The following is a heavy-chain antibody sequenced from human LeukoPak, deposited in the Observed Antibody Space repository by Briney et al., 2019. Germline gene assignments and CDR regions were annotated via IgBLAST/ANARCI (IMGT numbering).Heavy chain of an antibody. CDR3: ARVGIVGATSDY. CDR1: GGSISSGGYY. CDR2: IYHSGST. Sequence: PSQTLSLTCTVSGGSISSGGYYWSWIRQPPGKGLEWIGYIYHSGSTYYNPSLKSRVTISVDRSKNQFSLKLSSVTAADTAVYYCARVGIVGATSDYWGQGTLVTVSS. V-gene: IGHV4-30-2*01. J-gene: IGHJ4*02. D-gene: IGHD1-26*01.